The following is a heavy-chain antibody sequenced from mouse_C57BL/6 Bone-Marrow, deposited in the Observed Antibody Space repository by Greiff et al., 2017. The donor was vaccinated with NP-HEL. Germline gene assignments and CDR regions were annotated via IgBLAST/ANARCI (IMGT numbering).Heavy chain of an antibody. V-gene: IGHV5-4*01. Sequence: EVKVEESGGGLVKPGGSLKLSCAASGFTFSSYAMSWVRQTPEKRLEWVATISDGGSYTYYPDNVKGRFTISRDNAKNNLYLQMSHLKSEDTAMYYCARDPFVWGTGTTVTVSS. CDR2: ISDGGSYT. CDR1: GFTFSSYA. J-gene: IGHJ1*03. CDR3: ARDPFV.